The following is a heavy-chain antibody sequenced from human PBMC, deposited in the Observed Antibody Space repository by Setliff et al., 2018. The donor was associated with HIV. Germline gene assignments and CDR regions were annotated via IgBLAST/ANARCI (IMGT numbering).Heavy chain of an antibody. CDR1: GDSVSSNSAA. D-gene: IGHD2-15*01. Sequence: SQTLSLTCAISGDSVSSNSAAWNWIRQSPSRGLEWLGRTYYRSKWYNDYAVSVKSRITINPDTSKNQFSLQLNSVTPEDTAVYYCARAGVVEGYYYYYYMDVWGKGTTVTVSS. CDR3: ARAGVVEGYYYYYYMDV. J-gene: IGHJ6*03. CDR2: TYYRSKWYN. V-gene: IGHV6-1*01.